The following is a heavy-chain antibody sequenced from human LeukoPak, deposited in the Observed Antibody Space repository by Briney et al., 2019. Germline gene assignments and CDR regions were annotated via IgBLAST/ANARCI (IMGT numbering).Heavy chain of an antibody. Sequence: NRGEALKISGKGSGYSFTSYWIGWVRQMPGKGLDWIEIIYPGDSDTRYSPSFQGQVTISADKSISTAYLQWSSLKASDTAMYYCARHKSSSWYPAGFDPWGQGTLVTVSS. CDR2: IYPGDSDT. V-gene: IGHV5-51*01. CDR1: GYSFTSYW. D-gene: IGHD6-13*01. CDR3: ARHKSSSWYPAGFDP. J-gene: IGHJ5*02.